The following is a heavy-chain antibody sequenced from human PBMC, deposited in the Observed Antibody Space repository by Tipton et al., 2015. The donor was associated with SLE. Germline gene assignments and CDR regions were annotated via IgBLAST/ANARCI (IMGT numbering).Heavy chain of an antibody. J-gene: IGHJ4*02. CDR3: ARAVYCGGDCYSFDY. CDR1: GFTFEDYG. V-gene: IGHV3-20*04. Sequence: GSLRLSCAASGFTFEDYGMSWVRQVPGKGLEWVSGINWNGGSTGYADSVKGRFTISRDNAKNSLYLQMNSLRAEDTALYCCARAVYCGGDCYSFDYWGQGTLVTVSS. CDR2: INWNGGST. D-gene: IGHD2-21*01.